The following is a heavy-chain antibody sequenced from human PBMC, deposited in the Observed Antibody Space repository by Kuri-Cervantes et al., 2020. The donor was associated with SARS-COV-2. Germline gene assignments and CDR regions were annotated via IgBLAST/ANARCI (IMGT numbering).Heavy chain of an antibody. CDR3: ATVDPWNSKGGFEY. J-gene: IGHJ4*02. V-gene: IGHV3-66*01. Sequence: GGSLRLSCAVSEFSVSSNFMNWVRQAPGKGLEWVSVIYNGGTTNYANSVRDRFIISRDNSRNMLYLQMNSLRVDDTAIYYCATVDPWNSKGGFEYWGQGALVTVSS. D-gene: IGHD1-7*01. CDR1: EFSVSSNF. CDR2: IYNGGTT.